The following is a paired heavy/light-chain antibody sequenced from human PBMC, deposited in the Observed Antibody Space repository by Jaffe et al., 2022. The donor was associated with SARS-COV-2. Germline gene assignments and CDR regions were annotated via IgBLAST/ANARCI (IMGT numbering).Heavy chain of an antibody. D-gene: IGHD1-20*01. CDR1: GFTFSGYW. CDR2: INVDGSEK. CDR3: ALNNAWRFDP. V-gene: IGHV3-7*01. J-gene: IGHJ5*02. Sequence: EVQLVQSGGGLVQPGGSLRLSCAASGFTFSGYWMTWARQAPGKGLEWVANINVDGSEKYYVDSVKGRFTISRDNAKKSLHLQMDSLRVEDTAVYYCALNNAWRFDPWGQGARVTVSS.
Light chain of an antibody. CDR3: SSYAGRYNSV. J-gene: IGLJ3*02. Sequence: QSALTQPPSASGSPGQSVAISCTGTSSDVGGYNSVSWYQQHPDKAPKLIIFEVNKRPSGVPDRFSGSKSGNTASLTVSGLQAEDEADYYCSSYAGRYNSVFGGGTKLTVL. CDR2: EVN. CDR1: SSDVGGYNS. V-gene: IGLV2-8*01.